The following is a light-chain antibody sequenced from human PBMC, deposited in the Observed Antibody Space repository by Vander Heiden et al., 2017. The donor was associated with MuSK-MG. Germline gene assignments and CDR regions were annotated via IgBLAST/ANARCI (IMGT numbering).Light chain of an antibody. CDR3: QQYYSYHT. V-gene: IGKV1-8*01. Sequence: SSFSASTGDRVTITCRASQGISSYLAWYQQKPGKAPKLLIYAASTLQSGVPSRFSGSGSGTDFTLTISCLQSEDFATYYCQQYYSYHTFGQGTKLEIK. CDR1: QGISSY. J-gene: IGKJ2*01. CDR2: AAS.